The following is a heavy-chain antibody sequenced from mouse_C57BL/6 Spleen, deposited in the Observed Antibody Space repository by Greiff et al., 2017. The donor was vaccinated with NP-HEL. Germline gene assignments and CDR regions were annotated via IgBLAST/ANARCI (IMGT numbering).Heavy chain of an antibody. CDR3: AGYRGDYAVPFAY. CDR2: IRNKANGYTT. Sequence: EVQVVESGGGLVQPGGSLSLSCAASGFTFTDYYMSWVRQPPGKALEWLGFIRNKANGYTTEYSASVKGRFTISRDNSQSILYLQRNAPRAKDSATYYCAGYRGDYAVPFAYWGQGTLFTVSA. J-gene: IGHJ3*01. D-gene: IGHD2-4*01. CDR1: GFTFTDYY. V-gene: IGHV7-3*01.